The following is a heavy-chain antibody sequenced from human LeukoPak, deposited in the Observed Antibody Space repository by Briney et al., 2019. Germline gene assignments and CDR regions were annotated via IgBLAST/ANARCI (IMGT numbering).Heavy chain of an antibody. D-gene: IGHD4/OR15-4a*01. CDR1: GFTFSSYA. CDR3: AKGYGGNPGFGY. CDR2: IIGSGGRT. Sequence: GGSLRLSCAAAGFTFSSYAMSWVRQAPGKGLEWVSAIIGSGGRTYYADSVKGRFTIPRDNSKNTLYLQMNSLRAEDTAVYYCAKGYGGNPGFGYWGQGTLVTVSS. V-gene: IGHV3-23*01. J-gene: IGHJ4*02.